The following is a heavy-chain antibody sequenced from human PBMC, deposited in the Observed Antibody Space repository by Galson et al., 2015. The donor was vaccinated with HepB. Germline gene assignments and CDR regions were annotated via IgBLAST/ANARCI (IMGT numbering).Heavy chain of an antibody. Sequence: SLRLSCAASGFTFSSYSMNWVRQAPGKGLEWVSSISSSSSYIYYADSVKGRFTISRDNAKNSLYLQMNSLRAEDTAVYYCARVSSTSSRDAFDIWGQGTMVTVSS. V-gene: IGHV3-21*01. J-gene: IGHJ3*02. CDR1: GFTFSSYS. CDR2: ISSSSSYI. D-gene: IGHD2-2*01. CDR3: ARVSSTSSRDAFDI.